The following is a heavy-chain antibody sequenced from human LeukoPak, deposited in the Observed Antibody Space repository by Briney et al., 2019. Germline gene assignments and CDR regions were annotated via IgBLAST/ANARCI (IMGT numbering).Heavy chain of an antibody. V-gene: IGHV3-7*03. CDR3: ASRHCSGGGCYFAGADPFDY. D-gene: IGHD2-15*01. J-gene: IGHJ4*02. CDR1: GFIFSNYG. CDR2: IKKDGSGK. Sequence: GGSLRLSCAASGFIFSNYGMNWVRQAPGKGLEWVANIKKDGSGKYYVDSVKGRFTISRDNVNNSLYLQMNSLRAEDTAVYFCASRHCSGGGCYFAGADPFDYWGQGTLVTVSS.